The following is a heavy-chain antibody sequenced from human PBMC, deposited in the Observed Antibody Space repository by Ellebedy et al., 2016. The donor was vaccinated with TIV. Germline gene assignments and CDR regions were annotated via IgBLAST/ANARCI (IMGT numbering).Heavy chain of an antibody. J-gene: IGHJ4*02. CDR3: AKGKGYYGQGSYEIDY. D-gene: IGHD3-10*01. V-gene: IGHV3-23*01. CDR2: ITGCGAGSK. Sequence: GESLKISCAASGFTFSSCAMGWVRQAPGKGLEWVSGITGCGAGSKYYADSGKGRFTFTRDNSKNTVYLQMNSLRAEDTAVYYCAKGKGYYGQGSYEIDYWGQGTMVTVSS. CDR1: GFTFSSCA.